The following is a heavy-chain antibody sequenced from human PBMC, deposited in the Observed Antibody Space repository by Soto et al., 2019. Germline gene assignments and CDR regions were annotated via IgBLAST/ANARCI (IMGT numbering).Heavy chain of an antibody. CDR1: GFTVSSNY. J-gene: IGHJ6*01. V-gene: IGHV3-53*01. D-gene: IGHD3-10*01. CDR2: TYSGGSS. Sequence: QLVESGGDLIQPGGSLRLSCAASGFTVSSNYMNWVRQAPGKGLQWVSVTYSGGSSYYVDSVKGRFTISRDSSQNTLYLQMNSLIAEDTAVYDCARGMVRGGMDVWGQGATVTVSS. CDR3: ARGMVRGGMDV.